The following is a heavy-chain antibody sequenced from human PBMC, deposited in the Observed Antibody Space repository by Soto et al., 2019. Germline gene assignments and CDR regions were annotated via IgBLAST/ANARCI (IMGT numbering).Heavy chain of an antibody. CDR3: ARGGVGANPEPFDY. J-gene: IGHJ4*02. CDR2: INHSGST. Sequence: QVQLQQWGAGLLKPSETLSLTCAVYGGSFSGYYWSWIRQPPGKGLEWIGEINHSGSTNYNPSLKSRVTISVDTSKNQFSLKLSSVTAADTVVYYCARGGVGANPEPFDYWGQGTLVTVSS. CDR1: GGSFSGYY. V-gene: IGHV4-34*01. D-gene: IGHD1-26*01.